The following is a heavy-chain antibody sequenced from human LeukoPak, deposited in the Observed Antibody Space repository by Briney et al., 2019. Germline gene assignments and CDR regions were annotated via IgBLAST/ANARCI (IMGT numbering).Heavy chain of an antibody. D-gene: IGHD3-10*01. CDR1: GFTFSSYE. Sequence: PGGSLRLSCAASGFTFSSYEMNWVRQAPGKGLEWVSYISSSGSTIYYADSVKGRFTISRDNSKNTLYLQMNSLRGEDTAVYYCARDYYGSGSYYYYYYYMDVWGKGTTVTVSS. J-gene: IGHJ6*03. CDR2: ISSSGSTI. V-gene: IGHV3-48*03. CDR3: ARDYYGSGSYYYYYYYMDV.